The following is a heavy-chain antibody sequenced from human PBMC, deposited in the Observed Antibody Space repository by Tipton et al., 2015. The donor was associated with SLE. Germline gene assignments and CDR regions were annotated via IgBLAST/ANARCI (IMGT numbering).Heavy chain of an antibody. CDR1: GGSISHYF. V-gene: IGHV4-59*01. Sequence: TLSLTCTVSGGSISHYFWSWIRQSPGKGLEWFGHIYSNGSTNYNPSLKSRVTMSVDTSKNQFSLKLSSVTAADTAVYYCARDQGPYDSSGYYWNYYYGMDVWGQGTTVTVSS. D-gene: IGHD3-22*01. J-gene: IGHJ6*02. CDR3: ARDQGPYDSSGYYWNYYYGMDV. CDR2: IYSNGST.